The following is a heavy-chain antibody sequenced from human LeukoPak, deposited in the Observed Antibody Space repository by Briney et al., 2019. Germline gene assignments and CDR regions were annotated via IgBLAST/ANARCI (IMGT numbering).Heavy chain of an antibody. J-gene: IGHJ4*02. D-gene: IGHD2-8*01. Sequence: SQTLSLTCTVSGGSVSSSGYYWSWIRQPAGKGLEWIGRIYISGTTNYNPSLESRVTLSVDTSKNQFSLRLTSVTAADTAVYYCAREAENVNGKSMDYLGPGTLVTVSS. CDR1: GGSVSSSGYY. CDR3: AREAENVNGKSMDY. CDR2: IYISGTT. V-gene: IGHV4-61*02.